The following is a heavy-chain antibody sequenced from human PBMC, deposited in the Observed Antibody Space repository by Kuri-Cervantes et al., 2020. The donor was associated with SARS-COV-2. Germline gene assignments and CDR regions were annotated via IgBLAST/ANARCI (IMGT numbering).Heavy chain of an antibody. Sequence: ASVKVSCKAFGHTFISHGINWVRQAPGQGLEWMEWISAYNGNTNYAQKLQGRVTMTTDTSTSTAYMELRSLRSDDTAVYYCARVRFLEWLLHYYYYMDVWGTGNTVTVSS. CDR3: ARVRFLEWLLHYYYYMDV. V-gene: IGHV1-18*04. D-gene: IGHD3-3*01. J-gene: IGHJ6*03. CDR1: GHTFISHG. CDR2: ISAYNGNT.